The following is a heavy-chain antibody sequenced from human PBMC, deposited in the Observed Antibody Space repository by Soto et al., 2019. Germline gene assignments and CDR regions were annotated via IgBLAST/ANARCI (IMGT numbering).Heavy chain of an antibody. CDR1: GFTFSSYS. V-gene: IGHV3-21*01. J-gene: IGHJ3*02. Sequence: GSLRLSCAASGFTFSSYSMNWVRQAPGKGLEWVSSISSSSSYIYYADSVKGRFTISRDNAKNSLYLQMNSLRAEDTAVYYCARDDYDILTGYYTAYDAFDIWGQGTMVTVSS. CDR2: ISSSSSYI. D-gene: IGHD3-9*01. CDR3: ARDDYDILTGYYTAYDAFDI.